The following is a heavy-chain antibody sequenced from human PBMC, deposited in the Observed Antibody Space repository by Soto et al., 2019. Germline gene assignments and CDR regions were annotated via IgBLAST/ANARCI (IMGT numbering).Heavy chain of an antibody. D-gene: IGHD1-1*01. CDR2: IYYSGST. CDR3: ARRQAYGWKYFDY. CDR1: GGSISSSSYY. V-gene: IGHV4-39*01. Sequence: SETLSLTCTVSGGSISSSSYYWGWIRQPPGKGLEWIGSIYYSGSTYYNPSLKSRVTISVDTSKNQFSLKLTSVTASDTAVFYCARRQAYGWKYFDYWGQGTLVTVSS. J-gene: IGHJ4*02.